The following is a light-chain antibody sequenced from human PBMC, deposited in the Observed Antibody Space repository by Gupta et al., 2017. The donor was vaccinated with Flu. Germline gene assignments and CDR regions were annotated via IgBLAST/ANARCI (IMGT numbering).Light chain of an antibody. J-gene: IGKJ4*01. Sequence: SLAPGEEAILFSSASQHDSSKYLSWYQQKPGQAPRLLIYGASSLATGVPDRFSGSGSGTDFTLTISSLEPEDFAMYYCQQYGSTPPITFGGGTQLEIK. V-gene: IGKV3-20*01. CDR3: QQYGSTPPIT. CDR2: GAS. CDR1: QHDSSKY.